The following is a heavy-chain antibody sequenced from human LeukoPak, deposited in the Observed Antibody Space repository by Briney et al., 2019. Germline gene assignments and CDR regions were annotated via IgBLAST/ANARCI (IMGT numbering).Heavy chain of an antibody. D-gene: IGHD6-13*01. J-gene: IGHJ4*02. CDR2: IYYSGST. CDR1: GGSISSYY. Sequence: SETLSLTCTVSGGSISSYYWSWIRQPPGKGLEWIGYIYYSGSTNYNPSLKSRVAISVDTSKNQFSLKLSSVTAADTAVYYCARAAGTRLYFDYWGQGTLVTVSS. CDR3: ARAAGTRLYFDY. V-gene: IGHV4-59*01.